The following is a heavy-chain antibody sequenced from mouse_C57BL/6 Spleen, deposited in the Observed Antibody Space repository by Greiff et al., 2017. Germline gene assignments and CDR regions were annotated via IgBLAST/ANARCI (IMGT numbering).Heavy chain of an antibody. CDR1: GFNIKDYY. V-gene: IGHV14-2*01. CDR3: ASGPTVVCDY. J-gene: IGHJ2*01. Sequence: VQLQQSGAELVKPGASVKLSCTASGFNIKDYYMHWVKQRTEQGLEWIGRIDPEDGETKYAPKFPGKATITADTSSNTAYRQLSSLTSEDTAVYYCASGPTVVCDYWGQGTTLTVSS. D-gene: IGHD1-1*01. CDR2: IDPEDGET.